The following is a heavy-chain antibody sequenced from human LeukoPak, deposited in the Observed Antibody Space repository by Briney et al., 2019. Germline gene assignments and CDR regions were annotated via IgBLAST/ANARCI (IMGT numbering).Heavy chain of an antibody. CDR1: GGSVSGYY. Sequence: SETLSLTCTVSGGSVSGYYWSWIRQLPWKGLEWIGYIYYTGSTNYNPSLKSRVTMSVDTSKNRFSLKLSSVSAADTAVYYCARYLRRCTSASCYHFDYWGQGALVTVSS. J-gene: IGHJ4*02. CDR3: ARYLRRCTSASCYHFDY. CDR2: IYYTGST. V-gene: IGHV4-59*02. D-gene: IGHD2-2*01.